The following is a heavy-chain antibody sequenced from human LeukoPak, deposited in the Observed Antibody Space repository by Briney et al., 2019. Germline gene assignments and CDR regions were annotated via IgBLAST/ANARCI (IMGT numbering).Heavy chain of an antibody. CDR1: GFTFSTYT. V-gene: IGHV3-48*02. Sequence: GGSLRLSCAASGFTFSTYTMNWVRQAPGKGLEWLSYITSSSSTIYYADSVKSRFTISRDNAKNSLYLQMNSLRDEDTAVYYCARGPYGDYVDAFDIWGQGTMVTVSS. J-gene: IGHJ3*02. CDR3: ARGPYGDYVDAFDI. CDR2: ITSSSSTI. D-gene: IGHD4-17*01.